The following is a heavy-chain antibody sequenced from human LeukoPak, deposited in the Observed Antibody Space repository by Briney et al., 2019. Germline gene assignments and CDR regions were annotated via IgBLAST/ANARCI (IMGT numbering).Heavy chain of an antibody. CDR2: IWYGGSNK. Sequence: GGSLRLSCAASGFTFSSYGMHWVRQAPGKGLEWVAVIWYGGSNKYYADSVKGRFTISRDNSKNTLYLQMNSLRAADTAVYYCARGQYNWNDGPNAFDIWGQGTMVTVSS. V-gene: IGHV3-33*08. CDR3: ARGQYNWNDGPNAFDI. J-gene: IGHJ3*02. CDR1: GFTFSSYG. D-gene: IGHD1-20*01.